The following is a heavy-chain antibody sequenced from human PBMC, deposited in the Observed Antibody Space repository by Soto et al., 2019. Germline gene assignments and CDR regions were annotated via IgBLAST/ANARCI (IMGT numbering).Heavy chain of an antibody. J-gene: IGHJ4*02. Sequence: LRLSCAVSGFTFSLYGMHWVRQAPGKGLEWVAFISYEGRNKYYADSVKGRFTLSRDNSKNTLSLQMESLRPEDTAVYYCAKGRDSTLLRWQYFDNWGQGTQVTVSS. CDR1: GFTFSLYG. V-gene: IGHV3-30*18. CDR3: AKGRDSTLLRWQYFDN. CDR2: ISYEGRNK. D-gene: IGHD4-17*01.